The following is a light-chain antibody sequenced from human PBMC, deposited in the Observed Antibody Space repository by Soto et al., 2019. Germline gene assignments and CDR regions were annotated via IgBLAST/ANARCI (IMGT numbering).Light chain of an antibody. CDR2: LNSDGSH. Sequence: QSVLTQSPSASASLGASVKLTCTLSSGHSSYAIAWHQQQPEKGPRYLMKLNSDGSHSKGDGIPDRFSGSSSGAERYLTISSLQSEAEADYYCQTWGTGIHVFGTGTKLTVL. V-gene: IGLV4-69*01. CDR3: QTWGTGIHV. CDR1: SGHSSYA. J-gene: IGLJ1*01.